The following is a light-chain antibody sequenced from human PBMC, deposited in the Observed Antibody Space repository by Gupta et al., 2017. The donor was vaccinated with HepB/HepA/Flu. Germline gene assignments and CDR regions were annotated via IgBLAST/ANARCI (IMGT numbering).Light chain of an antibody. J-gene: IGKJ4*02. Sequence: DIQMTQSPSSLSASVGDRVTITCRASQSISTYLNWYQQKPGKAPKVLIYAASSLQIGVPSRFSGSGSGTDFTLTISSLQPEDFAAYYCQQSYSPPPLTFGGGTKVEVK. V-gene: IGKV1-39*01. CDR2: AAS. CDR1: QSISTY. CDR3: QQSYSPPPLT.